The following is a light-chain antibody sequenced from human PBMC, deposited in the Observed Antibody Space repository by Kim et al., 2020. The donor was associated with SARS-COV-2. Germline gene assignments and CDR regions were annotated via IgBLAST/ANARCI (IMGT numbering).Light chain of an antibody. J-gene: IGKJ1*01. CDR2: KAS. CDR3: QQYNSYSPWT. Sequence: DIQMTQSPSTLSASVGDRFTITCRASQSISSWLAWYQQKPGKAPKLLIYKASSLESGVPSRFSGSGAGTEFTITISSLQPDDFATYYCQQYNSYSPWTFGQGTKVDIK. V-gene: IGKV1-5*03. CDR1: QSISSW.